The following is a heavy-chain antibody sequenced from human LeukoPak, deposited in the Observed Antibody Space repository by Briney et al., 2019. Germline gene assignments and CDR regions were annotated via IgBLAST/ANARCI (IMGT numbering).Heavy chain of an antibody. J-gene: IGHJ3*02. Sequence: GGSLRLSCAASGFTFSSYGMHWVRQAPGKGLEWVAFIRYDGSNKYYADSVKGRFTISRDNSKNTLYLQMNSLRAEDTAVYYCTTDDLFSITGDNDAFDIWGPGTMVTVSS. CDR3: TTDDLFSITGDNDAFDI. CDR1: GFTFSSYG. CDR2: IRYDGSNK. V-gene: IGHV3-30*02. D-gene: IGHD1-20*01.